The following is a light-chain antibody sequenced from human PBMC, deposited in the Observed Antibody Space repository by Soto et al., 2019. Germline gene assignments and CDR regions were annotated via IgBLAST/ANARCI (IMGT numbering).Light chain of an antibody. J-gene: IGKJ1*01. CDR1: QSVSSN. CDR3: QQYNSWPPGT. CDR2: GAS. V-gene: IGKV3-15*01. Sequence: EIVMTQSPATLSVSPGERVTLSCRASQSVSSNLAWYQQKPGQAPRLLIYGASTRATGIPARFSGSGSGTEFTLTISSLQSEDFAVYYCQQYNSWPPGTFGQGTKVEIK.